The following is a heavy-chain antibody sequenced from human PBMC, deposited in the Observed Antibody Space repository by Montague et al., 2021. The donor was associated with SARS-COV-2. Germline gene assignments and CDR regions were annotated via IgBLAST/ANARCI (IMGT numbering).Heavy chain of an antibody. CDR2: IHYTANT. D-gene: IGHD5-12*01. Sequence: SETLSLTCTVSGGSIISTTSSWGWIRTPPGQGLEWIVSIHYTANTYYTPSLRTRVTISVDTSKNQFSLRLPSVTAADTAVYYCARERLRYGWFDPWGQGTLVTVSS. CDR1: GGSIISTTSS. CDR3: ARERLRYGWFDP. V-gene: IGHV4-39*01. J-gene: IGHJ5*02.